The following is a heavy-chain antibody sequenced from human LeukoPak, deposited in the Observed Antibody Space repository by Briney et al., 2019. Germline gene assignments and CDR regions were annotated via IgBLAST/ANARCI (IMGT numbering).Heavy chain of an antibody. D-gene: IGHD6-13*01. CDR1: GYSLTTYW. J-gene: IGHJ4*02. CDR2: IYPADSTA. V-gene: IGHV5-51*01. Sequence: GESLKISCKASGYSLTTYWIGWVRQMPGKGLEWMGIIYPADSTAHYSPSFQGQVTISVDKSINTAYLQWSRLKASDTAMYYCARAVIAAAGEAFDYWGQGTLVTVSS. CDR3: ARAVIAAAGEAFDY.